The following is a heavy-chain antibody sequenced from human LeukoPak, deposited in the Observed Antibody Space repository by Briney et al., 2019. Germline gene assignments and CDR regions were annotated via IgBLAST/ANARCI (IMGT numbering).Heavy chain of an antibody. CDR3: ARHYYYDSSGYYDCFDY. J-gene: IGHJ4*02. D-gene: IGHD3-22*01. CDR1: GYSFTSYW. Sequence: GESLKISCKGSGYSFTSYWIGWVRQMPGKGLEWMGIIYPGDSDTRYSPSFQGQVTISADKSISTAYLQWSSLKASDTDMYYCARHYYYDSSGYYDCFDYWGQGTLVTVSS. V-gene: IGHV5-51*01. CDR2: IYPGDSDT.